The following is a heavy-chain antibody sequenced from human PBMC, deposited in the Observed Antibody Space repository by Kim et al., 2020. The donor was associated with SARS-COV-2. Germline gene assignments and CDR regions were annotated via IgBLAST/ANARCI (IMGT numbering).Heavy chain of an antibody. D-gene: IGHD6-25*01. CDR1: GASISGYY. J-gene: IGHJ4*02. Sequence: SETLSLTCTVSGASISGYYWSLIRQPPGKGLEWIWYIYRGGSTNYNPSLNSRLTMWIDTSKNKSSLMLSSRTAADTAVYYCATEFRSGSLRPLYSRGEGT. CDR2: IYRGGST. V-gene: IGHV4-4*08. CDR3: ATEFRSGSLRPLYS.